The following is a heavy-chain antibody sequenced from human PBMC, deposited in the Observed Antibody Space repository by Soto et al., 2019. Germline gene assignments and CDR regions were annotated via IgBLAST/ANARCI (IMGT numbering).Heavy chain of an antibody. CDR3: ATEWNYGNARYYYYGMDV. CDR1: GYTLTELS. Sequence: GASVKVSCKVSGYTLTELSMHWVRQAPGKGLEWMGGFDPEDGETIYAQKFQGRVTMTEDTSTDTAYMELSSLRSEDTAVYYCATEWNYGNARYYYYGMDVWGQGTTVTVSS. D-gene: IGHD1-7*01. V-gene: IGHV1-24*01. CDR2: FDPEDGET. J-gene: IGHJ6*02.